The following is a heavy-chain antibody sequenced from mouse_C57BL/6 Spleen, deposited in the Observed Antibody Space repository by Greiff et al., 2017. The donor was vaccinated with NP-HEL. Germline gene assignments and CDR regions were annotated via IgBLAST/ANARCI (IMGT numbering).Heavy chain of an antibody. CDR1: GFTFSDYG. V-gene: IGHV5-17*01. D-gene: IGHD2-3*01. CDR2: ISSGSSTI. Sequence: EVQLVESGGGLVKPGGSLKLSCAASGFTFSDYGMHWVRQAPEKGLEWVAYISSGSSTIYYADTVKGRFTISRDNAKNTLFLQMTSLRSEDTAMYYWARGGDGYFYAMDYWGQGTSVTVSS. CDR3: ARGGDGYFYAMDY. J-gene: IGHJ4*01.